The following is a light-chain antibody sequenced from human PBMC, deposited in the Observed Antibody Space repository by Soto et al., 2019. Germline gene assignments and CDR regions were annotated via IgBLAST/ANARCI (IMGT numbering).Light chain of an antibody. CDR2: AAS. CDR1: QGIRDA. V-gene: IGKV1-17*01. Sequence: DIQMTQSPSSLSASVGDRVTITCRASQGIRDALGWYQQKPGKAPKRLIYAASSLQSGVISRFSGSGSGTEFTLTISSLQPEDFATYYCLQHNSYPQTFGQGTKVEIK. J-gene: IGKJ1*01. CDR3: LQHNSYPQT.